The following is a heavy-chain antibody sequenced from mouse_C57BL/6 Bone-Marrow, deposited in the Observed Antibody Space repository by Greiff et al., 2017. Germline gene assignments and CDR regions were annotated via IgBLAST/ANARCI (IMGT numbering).Heavy chain of an antibody. CDR1: GFTFSGYG. J-gene: IGHJ4*01. CDR2: ISSGSSTI. CDR3: ARQGSRGDYYAMDY. D-gene: IGHD1-1*01. Sequence: DVHLVESGGGLVKPGGSLKLSCAASGFTFSGYGMHWVRQAPEKGLEWVAYISSGSSTIYYADTVKGRFTISRDNAKNTLFLQMTSLRSEDTAMYYCARQGSRGDYYAMDYWGQGTSVTVSS. V-gene: IGHV5-17*01.